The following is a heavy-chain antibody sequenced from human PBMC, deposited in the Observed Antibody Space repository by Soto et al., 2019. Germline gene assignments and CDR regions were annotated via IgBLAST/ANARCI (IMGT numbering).Heavy chain of an antibody. J-gene: IGHJ4*02. D-gene: IGHD5-12*01. CDR2: ISSSSSYT. CDR3: AGTKEMATITFGDY. CDR1: GFTFSDYY. Sequence: QVQLVESGGGLVKPGGSLRLSCAASGFTFSDYYMSWIRQAPGKGLEWVSYISSSSSYTNYADSVKGRFTISRDNAKNSLYLQMNSLRAEDTAVYYCAGTKEMATITFGDYWGQGTLVTVSS. V-gene: IGHV3-11*05.